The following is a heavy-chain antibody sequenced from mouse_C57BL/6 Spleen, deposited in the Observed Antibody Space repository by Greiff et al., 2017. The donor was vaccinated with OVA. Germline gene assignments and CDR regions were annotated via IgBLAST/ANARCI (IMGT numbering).Heavy chain of an antibody. Sequence: EVKLQQSGPELVKPGASVKMSCKASGYTFTDYNMHWVKQSHGKSLEWIGYINPNNGGTSYNQKFKGKATLTVNKSSSTAYMELRSLTSEDSAVYYCASLYYDYDTFDVFDYWGQGTTLTVSS. J-gene: IGHJ2*01. CDR1: GYTFTDYN. CDR2: INPNNGGT. CDR3: ASLYYDYDTFDVFDY. V-gene: IGHV1-22*01. D-gene: IGHD2-4*01.